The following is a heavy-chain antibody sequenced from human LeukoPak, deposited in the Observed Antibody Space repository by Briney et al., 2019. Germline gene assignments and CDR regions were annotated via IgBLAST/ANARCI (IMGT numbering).Heavy chain of an antibody. V-gene: IGHV7-4-1*02. CDR2: INTNTGNP. CDR1: GSTFTGYY. CDR3: ARGSRANYYYMDV. J-gene: IGHJ6*03. Sequence: GASVKLSCKASGSTFTGYYMLWVRQAPGQGLEWMGWINTNTGNPTYAQGFTGRFVFSLDTSVSTAYLQISSLKAEDTAVYYCARGSRANYYYMDVWGKGTTVTVSS.